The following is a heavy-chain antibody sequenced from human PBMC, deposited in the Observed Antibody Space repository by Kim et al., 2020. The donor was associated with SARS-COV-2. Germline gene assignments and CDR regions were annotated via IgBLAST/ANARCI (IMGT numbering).Heavy chain of an antibody. CDR1: GGSFSGYY. CDR3: ARSVAATSPFGY. D-gene: IGHD2-15*01. Sequence: SETLSLTCAVYGGSFSGYYWSWIRQPPGKGLEWIGEINHSGSTNYNPSLKSRVTISVDTSKNQFSLKLSSVTAADTAVYYCARSVAATSPFGYWGQGTLVTVSS. CDR2: INHSGST. V-gene: IGHV4-34*01. J-gene: IGHJ4*02.